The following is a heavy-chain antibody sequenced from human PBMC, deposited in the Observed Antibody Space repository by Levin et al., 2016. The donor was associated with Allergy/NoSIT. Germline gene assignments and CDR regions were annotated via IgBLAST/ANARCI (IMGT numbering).Heavy chain of an antibody. J-gene: IGHJ4*02. CDR1: GGSISGAYS. CDR3: ARTPLGSGSHIDY. V-gene: IGHV4-30-2*01. CDR2: IYQTGTT. Sequence: SETLSLTCAVSGGSISGAYSWSWIRQPPGKGLEWIGLIYQTGTTHYNTSFKSRVTISVDKSKNQLSLSLDSVTAADTAMYYCARTPLGSGSHIDYWGQGTLVAVSS. D-gene: IGHD3-10*01.